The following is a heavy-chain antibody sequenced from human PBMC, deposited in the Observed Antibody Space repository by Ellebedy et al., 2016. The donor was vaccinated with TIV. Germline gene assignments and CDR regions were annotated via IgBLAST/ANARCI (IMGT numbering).Heavy chain of an antibody. CDR1: GYTLIRYY. Sequence: AASVQVSCKASGYTLIRYYMHWVRQAPGQGLEWMGIISPSGNTTTYAQKLQGRVTMTWDTSTSTVYLELSSLTSHDTAVYYCVRGYCRGDCSPLDYWGQGTLVTVSS. D-gene: IGHD2-21*02. V-gene: IGHV1-46*04. CDR3: VRGYCRGDCSPLDY. CDR2: ISPSGNTT. J-gene: IGHJ4*02.